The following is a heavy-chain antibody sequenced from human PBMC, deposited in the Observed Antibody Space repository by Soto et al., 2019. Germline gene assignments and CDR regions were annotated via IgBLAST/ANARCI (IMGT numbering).Heavy chain of an antibody. CDR3: ARELSSSGHYYYYYGMDV. J-gene: IGHJ6*02. V-gene: IGHV3-30-3*01. Sequence: QVQLVESGGGVVQPGRSLRLSCAASGFTFSSYAMHWVRQAPGKGLEWVAVISYDGSNKYYADSVKGRFTISRDNSKNTLYLQMNSLRAEDTAVYYCARELSSSGHYYYYYGMDVWGQGTTVTVSS. D-gene: IGHD6-6*01. CDR1: GFTFSSYA. CDR2: ISYDGSNK.